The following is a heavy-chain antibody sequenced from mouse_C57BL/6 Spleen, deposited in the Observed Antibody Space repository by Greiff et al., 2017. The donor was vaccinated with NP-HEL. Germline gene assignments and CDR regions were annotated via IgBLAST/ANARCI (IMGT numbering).Heavy chain of an antibody. CDR2: ISSGSSTI. V-gene: IGHV5-17*01. J-gene: IGHJ4*01. Sequence: EVKLVESGGGLVKPGGSLKLSCAASGFTFSDYGMHWVRQAPEKGLEWVAYISSGSSTIYYADTVKGRFTISRDNAKNTLFLQMTSLRSEDTAMYYCARDSSGSVRYAMDYWGQGTSVTVSS. CDR3: ARDSSGSVRYAMDY. D-gene: IGHD3-2*02. CDR1: GFTFSDYG.